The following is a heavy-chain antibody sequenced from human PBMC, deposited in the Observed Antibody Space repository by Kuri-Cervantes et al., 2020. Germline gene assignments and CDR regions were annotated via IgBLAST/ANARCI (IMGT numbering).Heavy chain of an antibody. Sequence: ASVKVSCKASGYTFTSYYMHWVRQAPGQGLEWMGIINPSGGSTSYAQKFQGRVTMTRDTSTSTVYMELSSLRSEDTAVYYCAREVGATTFGYYYYGMDVWGQGTTVTVSS. CDR1: GYTFTSYY. CDR2: INPSGGST. CDR3: AREVGATTFGYYYYGMDV. V-gene: IGHV1-46*01. J-gene: IGHJ6*02. D-gene: IGHD1-26*01.